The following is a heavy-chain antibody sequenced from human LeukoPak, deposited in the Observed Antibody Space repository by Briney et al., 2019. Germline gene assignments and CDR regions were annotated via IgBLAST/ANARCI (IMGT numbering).Heavy chain of an antibody. CDR1: GFTFSSYG. D-gene: IGHD6-13*01. V-gene: IGHV3-33*06. CDR3: AKDPTVSIAAAGTTTEGWFDP. J-gene: IGHJ5*02. CDR2: IWYDGSNK. Sequence: PGRSLRLSCAASGFTFSSYGMHWVRQAPGEGLEWVAVIWYDGSNKYYADSVKGRFTISRDNSKNTLYLQMNSLRAEDTAVYYCAKDPTVSIAAAGTTTEGWFDPWGQGTLVTVSS.